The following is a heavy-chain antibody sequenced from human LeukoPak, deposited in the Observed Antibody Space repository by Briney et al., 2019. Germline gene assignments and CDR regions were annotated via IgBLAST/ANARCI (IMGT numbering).Heavy chain of an antibody. V-gene: IGHV1-69*13. D-gene: IGHD3-10*01. CDR3: ARGARGGFGDLLIE. Sequence: PSLKLSCTASVGPFSSYAISWVRQAPGHGLEWMAWIIPIFGTANYAQQFQGRVTITADESTSTAYMELSSLRSEDTAVHYCARGARGGFGDLLIEWGQGTLVTVSS. CDR2: IIPIFGTA. J-gene: IGHJ4*02. CDR1: VGPFSSYA.